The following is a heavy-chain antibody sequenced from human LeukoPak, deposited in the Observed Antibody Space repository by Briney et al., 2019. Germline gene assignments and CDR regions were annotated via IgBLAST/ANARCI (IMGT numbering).Heavy chain of an antibody. CDR1: GGSISSSNW. D-gene: IGHD3-10*01. Sequence: SGTLSLTCAVSGGSISSSNWWSWVRQPPGKGLEWIGEIYHSGSTNYNPSLKSRVTISVDKSKNQFSLKLSSVTAADTAVYYCARDSLTMVRGVISYYFDYWGQGTLVTVSS. J-gene: IGHJ4*02. CDR2: IYHSGST. CDR3: ARDSLTMVRGVISYYFDY. V-gene: IGHV4-4*02.